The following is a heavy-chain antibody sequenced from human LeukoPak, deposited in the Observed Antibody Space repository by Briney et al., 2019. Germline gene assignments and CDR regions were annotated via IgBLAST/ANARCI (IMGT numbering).Heavy chain of an antibody. CDR2: IYYSGTT. CDR1: GGSISSCNYY. CDR3: ARRPWGEAFDP. J-gene: IGHJ5*02. V-gene: IGHV4-39*01. Sequence: KASETLSFTCSVSGGSISSCNYYWRWIRQPPGQGLEWIASIYYSGTTYYNPSLKSRVTISVDTSKNQLFLKLSSVTAADTAVYYCARRPWGEAFDPWGQGTLVTVSS. D-gene: IGHD7-27*01.